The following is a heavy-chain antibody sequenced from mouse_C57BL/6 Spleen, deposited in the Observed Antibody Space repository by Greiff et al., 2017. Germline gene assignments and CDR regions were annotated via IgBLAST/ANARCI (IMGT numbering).Heavy chain of an antibody. CDR1: GYAFSSYW. D-gene: IGHD1-1*02. CDR3: ARGGAYGYFDY. CDR2: IYPGDGDT. Sequence: QVQLQQSGAELVKPGASVKISCKASGYAFSSYWMNWVKQRPGKGLEWIGQIYPGDGDTNYNGKFKGKATLTADKSSSTAYMQLSSLTSEDSAVYFCARGGAYGYFDYWGQGTTLTVSS. J-gene: IGHJ2*01. V-gene: IGHV1-80*01.